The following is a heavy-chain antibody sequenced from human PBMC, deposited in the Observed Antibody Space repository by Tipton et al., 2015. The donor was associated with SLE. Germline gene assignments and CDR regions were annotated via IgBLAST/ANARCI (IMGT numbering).Heavy chain of an antibody. D-gene: IGHD6-13*01. J-gene: IGHJ6*02. Sequence: TLSLTCAVSGGSINSGDYSWSWIRQPPGKGLEWIGEINHSGSTNDNPSLRSRVTMSVDTSKNQFSLRLRSVTAADTAIYYCACIPAAAGRTIPRYYYTVDVWGQGTTVTVSS. CDR2: INHSGST. V-gene: IGHV4-30-2*01. CDR3: ACIPAAAGRTIPRYYYTVDV. CDR1: GGSINSGDYS.